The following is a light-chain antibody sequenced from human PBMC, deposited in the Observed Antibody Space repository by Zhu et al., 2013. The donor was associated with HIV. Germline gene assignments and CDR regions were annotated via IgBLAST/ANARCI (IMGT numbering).Light chain of an antibody. Sequence: EIVLTQSPGTLSLSPGERATLSCTASQSVSSSYLTWYQQRPGQAPRLLIYDASNRATGIPARFTGSGSGTDFTLTISSLEPEDSAVYYCQHRANWPRTFGQGTRVEIK. CDR2: DAS. CDR3: QHRANWPRT. J-gene: IGKJ1*01. V-gene: IGKV3D-20*02. CDR1: QSVSSSY.